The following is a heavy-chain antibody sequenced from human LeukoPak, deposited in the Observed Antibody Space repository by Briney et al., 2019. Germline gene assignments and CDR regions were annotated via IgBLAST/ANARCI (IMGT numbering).Heavy chain of an antibody. D-gene: IGHD3-10*01. CDR1: GFTFSSYS. CDR2: ISSSSSTI. Sequence: GGSLRLSCAASGFTFSSYSMNWVRQAPGKGLEWVSYISSSSSTIYYADSVKGRFTISRDNAKNSLYLQMNSLRAEDTAVYYCARDGGLRAFDIWGQGTMVTVSS. CDR3: ARDGGLRAFDI. V-gene: IGHV3-48*04. J-gene: IGHJ3*02.